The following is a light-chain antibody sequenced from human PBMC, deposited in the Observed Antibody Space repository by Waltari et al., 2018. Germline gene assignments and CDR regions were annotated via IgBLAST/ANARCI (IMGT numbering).Light chain of an antibody. J-gene: IGLJ2*01. Sequence: QSALTQPPSASGSPGQSVTISCTGTSSDVGYSVSWYQQHPGKAPKLMISEVTKRPSGVPDRFSGSKSGNTASLTVSGLQAEDEADYYCSSYAGSNNLVFGGGTKLTVL. CDR2: EVT. CDR1: SSDVGYS. V-gene: IGLV2-8*01. CDR3: SSYAGSNNLV.